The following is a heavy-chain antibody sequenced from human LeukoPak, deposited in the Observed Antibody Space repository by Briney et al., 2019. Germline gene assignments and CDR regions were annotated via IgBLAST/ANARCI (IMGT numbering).Heavy chain of an antibody. CDR2: IKSKTDGGTT. Sequence: GGSLRLSCAASGFTFSNAWMSWVRQAPGKGLEWVGRIKSKTDGGTTDYAAPVKGRFTISRDDSKNTLYLQMNSLKTEDTAVYSCTTDSEFLPFDYWGQGTLVTVSS. CDR3: TTDSEFLPFDY. D-gene: IGHD2-21*01. V-gene: IGHV3-15*01. J-gene: IGHJ4*02. CDR1: GFTFSNAW.